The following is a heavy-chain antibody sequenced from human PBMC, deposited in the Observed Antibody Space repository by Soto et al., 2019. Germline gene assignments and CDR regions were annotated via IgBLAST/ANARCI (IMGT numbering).Heavy chain of an antibody. D-gene: IGHD3-22*01. CDR1: GGSITSNSHH. CDR2: LYHSGSP. J-gene: IGHJ4*02. Sequence: SETLSLTCSVSGGSITSNSHHWGWIRQPPGKGLEWIGSLYHSGSPYVNPSLKSRVTISLDTPKNQFSLWLSSATAADTAVYYCARLHYSDRSIDYWGEGTLVTVSS. CDR3: ARLHYSDRSIDY. V-gene: IGHV4-39*01.